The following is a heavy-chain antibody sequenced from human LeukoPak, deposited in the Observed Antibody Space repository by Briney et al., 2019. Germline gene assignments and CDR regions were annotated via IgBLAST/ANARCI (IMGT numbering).Heavy chain of an antibody. D-gene: IGHD2-21*01. CDR1: GYTFTSYG. Sequence: GASVKVSCKASGYTFTSYGISWVRQAPGQGLEWMGWISAYNGNTNYAQKLQGRVTMTTDTSTSTAYMELRSLRSDDTAVYYRARTNSARFASAGDYWGQGTLVTVSS. V-gene: IGHV1-18*01. J-gene: IGHJ4*02. CDR2: ISAYNGNT. CDR3: ARTNSARFASAGDY.